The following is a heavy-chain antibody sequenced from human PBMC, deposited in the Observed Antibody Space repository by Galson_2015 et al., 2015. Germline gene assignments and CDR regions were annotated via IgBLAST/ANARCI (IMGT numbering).Heavy chain of an antibody. Sequence: WIGYIHYSGSTNYNPSLKSRVTISVDTSENQFSLKLSSVTAADTAVYYCARDYNRLGYYYMDVWGNGTSVTVSS. D-gene: IGHD1-14*01. CDR2: IHYSGST. J-gene: IGHJ6*03. V-gene: IGHV4-59*01. CDR3: ARDYNRLGYYYMDV.